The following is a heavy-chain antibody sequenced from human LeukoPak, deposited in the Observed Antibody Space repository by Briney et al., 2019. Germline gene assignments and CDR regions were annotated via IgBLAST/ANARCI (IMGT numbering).Heavy chain of an antibody. CDR3: ARGLMDTAMGSFDY. V-gene: IGHV3-48*03. CDR1: GFTFSSYE. Sequence: GGSLRLSCAASGFTFSSYEMNWVRQAPGKGLEWVSYISSSGSTIYYADSGKGRFTISRDNAKNSLYLQMNSLRAEDTAVYYCARGLMDTAMGSFDYWGQGTLVTVSS. CDR2: ISSSGSTI. J-gene: IGHJ4*02. D-gene: IGHD5-18*01.